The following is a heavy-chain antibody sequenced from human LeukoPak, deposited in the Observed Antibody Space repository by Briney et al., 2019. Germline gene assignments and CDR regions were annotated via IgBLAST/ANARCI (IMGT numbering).Heavy chain of an antibody. V-gene: IGHV3-30*18. J-gene: IGHJ4*02. D-gene: IGHD1-1*01. CDR1: GFTFSNYG. CDR2: ISYDGSNK. CDR3: AKEGTMSSGTRDFDY. Sequence: GGSLRLSCAASGFTFSNYGMHWVRQAPGKGLEWVTVISYDGSNKYYADSVKGRFTISRDNSKNTLYLQMGSLRAEDTAVYYCAKEGTMSSGTRDFDYWGQGTLVTVSS.